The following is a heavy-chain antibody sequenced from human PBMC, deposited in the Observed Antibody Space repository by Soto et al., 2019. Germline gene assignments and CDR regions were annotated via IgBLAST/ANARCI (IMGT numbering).Heavy chain of an antibody. CDR1: GFTFSNYG. J-gene: IGHJ4*02. Sequence: GGSLRLSCAASGFTFSNYGTHWVRQAPGKGLEWVAAISDDGVSKYYADSVQGRFTISRDNSESAVFLQMNSLRPDDTALYFCARAYYFGSGTSYTLYYWGQGTQVTVSS. V-gene: IGHV3-30*03. CDR3: ARAYYFGSGTSYTLYY. CDR2: ISDDGVSK. D-gene: IGHD3-10*01.